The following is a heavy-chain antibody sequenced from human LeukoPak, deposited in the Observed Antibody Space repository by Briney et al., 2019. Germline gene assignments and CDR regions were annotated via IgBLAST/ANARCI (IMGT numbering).Heavy chain of an antibody. CDR3: ARLSRSGGSGSFPRY. D-gene: IGHD3-10*01. J-gene: IGHJ4*02. CDR1: GYTFTSYA. V-gene: IGHV1-3*03. CDR2: INAGNGNT. Sequence: ASVKVSCKASGYTFTSYAMHWVRQAPGQRLEWMGWINAGNGNTKYSQEFQGRVTITRNTSISTAYMELSSLRSEDTAVYYCARLSRSGGSGSFPRYWGQGTLVTVSS.